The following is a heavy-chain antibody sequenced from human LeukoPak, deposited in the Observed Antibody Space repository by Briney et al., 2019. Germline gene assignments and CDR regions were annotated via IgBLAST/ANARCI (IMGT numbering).Heavy chain of an antibody. CDR1: GLILKSYA. V-gene: IGHV3-30-3*01. Sequence: PGGSLRLSCAASGLILKSYAIHCARQAPGKGLEWVAVISYDGSNKYYADSVKGRFTISRDNANNTLYLQMNSLRAEDTAVYYCARDRIAVAGIFDYWGQGTLVTVSS. CDR2: ISYDGSNK. D-gene: IGHD6-19*01. CDR3: ARDRIAVAGIFDY. J-gene: IGHJ4*02.